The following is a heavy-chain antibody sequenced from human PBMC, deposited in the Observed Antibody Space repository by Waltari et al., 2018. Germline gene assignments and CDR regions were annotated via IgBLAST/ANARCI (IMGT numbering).Heavy chain of an antibody. CDR2: INPDGRST. V-gene: IGHV3-74*01. CDR1: GFTFSSHW. CDR3: ARNYNWNYDY. Sequence: EVQLVESGGGLVQPGGSLRLSCAASGFTFSSHWMHWVRQAPGKGPVWVSHINPDGRSTTYADSVKGRFTISRDNAKNTLYLQMNSLRADDTALYYCARNYNWNYDYWGQGSLVTVSS. D-gene: IGHD1-7*01. J-gene: IGHJ4*02.